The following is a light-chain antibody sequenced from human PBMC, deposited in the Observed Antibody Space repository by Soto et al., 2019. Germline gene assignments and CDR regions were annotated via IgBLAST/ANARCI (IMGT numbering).Light chain of an antibody. CDR3: SSYTSSSTVV. J-gene: IGLJ2*01. V-gene: IGLV2-14*01. Sequence: QSALTQPASVSGSPGQSITISCTGTSSDVGGYKSVSWYQHHPGKAPKLMIYEVSNRPSGVSTRFSGSKSGNTASLTISGLQAEDEAYYYCSSYTSSSTVVFGGGTKLTVL. CDR2: EVS. CDR1: SSDVGGYKS.